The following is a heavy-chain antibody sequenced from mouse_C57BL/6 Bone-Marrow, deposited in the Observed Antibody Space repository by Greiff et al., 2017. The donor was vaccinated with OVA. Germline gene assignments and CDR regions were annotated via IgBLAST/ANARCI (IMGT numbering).Heavy chain of an antibody. CDR1: GFTFSDYY. CDR3: ARQGTDY. CDR2: ISNGGGST. Sequence: DVMLVESGGGLVQPGGSLKLSCAASGFTFSDYYMYWVRQTPEKRLEWVAYISNGGGSTYYPDTVKGRFTISRDNAKNTLYLQMSRLKSEDTAMYYCARQGTDYWGQGTTLTVSS. V-gene: IGHV5-12*01. J-gene: IGHJ2*01.